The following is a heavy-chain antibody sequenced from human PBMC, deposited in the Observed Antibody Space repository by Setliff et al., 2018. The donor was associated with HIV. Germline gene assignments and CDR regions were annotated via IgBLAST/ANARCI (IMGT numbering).Heavy chain of an antibody. J-gene: IGHJ2*01. CDR3: ARDSSSGWYWYFDL. Sequence: GGSLRLSCAASGFTFSSYSMNWVRQAPGKGLEWVSSISSSSSYIYYADSVKGRFTISRDNAKNSLYLQMNSLGAEDTAVYYCARDSSSGWYWYFDLWGRGTLVTVSS. D-gene: IGHD6-19*01. V-gene: IGHV3-21*01. CDR2: ISSSSSYI. CDR1: GFTFSSYS.